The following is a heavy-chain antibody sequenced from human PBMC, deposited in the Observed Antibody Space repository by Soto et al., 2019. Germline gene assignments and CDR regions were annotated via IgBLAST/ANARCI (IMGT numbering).Heavy chain of an antibody. V-gene: IGHV1-69*01. CDR2: IIPIFGTA. CDR1: GGTFSGYA. CDR3: ARVYGDYVGYYYYGMDV. Sequence: QVQLVQSGAEVKKPGSSVKVSCKASGGTFSGYAISWVRQAPGQGLEWMGGIIPIFGTANYAQKFQGRVTITADESTSTAYMELSSLRSEDTAVYYCARVYGDYVGYYYYGMDVWGQGTTVTVSS. J-gene: IGHJ6*02. D-gene: IGHD4-17*01.